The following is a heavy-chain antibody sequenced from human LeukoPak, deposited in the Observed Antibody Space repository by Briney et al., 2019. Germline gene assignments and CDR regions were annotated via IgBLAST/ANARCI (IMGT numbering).Heavy chain of an antibody. J-gene: IGHJ3*02. V-gene: IGHV1-8*01. CDR2: MNPNSGNT. CDR1: GYTFTSYD. D-gene: IGHD1-1*01. Sequence: RASVKVSCKASGYTFTSYDINWVRQATGQGLEWMGWMNPNSGNTGYAQKFQGRVTMTRNTSISTAYMELSSLRSEDTAVYYCAASRGWNDVLESDAFDIWGQGTMVTVSS. CDR3: AASRGWNDVLESDAFDI.